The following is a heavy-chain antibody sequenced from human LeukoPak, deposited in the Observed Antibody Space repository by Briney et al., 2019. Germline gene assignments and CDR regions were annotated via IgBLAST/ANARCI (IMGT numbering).Heavy chain of an antibody. J-gene: IGHJ6*02. CDR3: ARRKGSGWYGYGMDV. CDR2: IYYSGST. Sequence: SETLSLTCTVSGGSISSYYWSWIRQPPGKGLEWIGYIYYSGSTNYNPSLKSRVTISVDTSKNQFSLKLSSVTAADTAVYYCARRKGSGWYGYGMDVWGQGTTVTVSS. D-gene: IGHD6-19*01. CDR1: GGSISSYY. V-gene: IGHV4-59*08.